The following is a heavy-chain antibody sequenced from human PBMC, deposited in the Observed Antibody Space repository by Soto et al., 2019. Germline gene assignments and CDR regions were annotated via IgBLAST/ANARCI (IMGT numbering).Heavy chain of an antibody. CDR1: GFLFSTST. CDR3: ATLGRADYPPLAA. V-gene: IGHV3-30*14. J-gene: IGHJ5*02. Sequence: GGSLRLSCEASGFLFSTSTLNWVRRAPGKGLEWVAEISSRGTDIYYADSVKGRFTISRDNSKNTLYLLLDRVKSDDTAVYFCATLGRADYPPLAAWGQGTLVTVSS. D-gene: IGHD4-17*01. CDR2: ISSRGTDI.